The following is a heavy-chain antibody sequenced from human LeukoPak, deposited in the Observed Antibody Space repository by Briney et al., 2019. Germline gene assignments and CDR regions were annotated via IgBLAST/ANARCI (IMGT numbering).Heavy chain of an antibody. CDR3: ARVPESGGGV. CDR2: IIPIFGIA. J-gene: IGHJ3*01. CDR1: GGTFSSYA. D-gene: IGHD1-26*01. Sequence: SVKVSCKASGGTFSSYAISWVRQAPGKGLEWMGRIIPIFGIANYAQKFQGRVKITADNSTSTAYMELSSLRSEDTAVYYCARVPESGGGVWGQGTMVTVSS. V-gene: IGHV1-69*04.